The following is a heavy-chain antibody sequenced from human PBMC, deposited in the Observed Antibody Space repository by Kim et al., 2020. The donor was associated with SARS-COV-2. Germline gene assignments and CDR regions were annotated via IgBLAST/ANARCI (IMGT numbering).Heavy chain of an antibody. Sequence: ASVKVSCKASGYTFTGYYMHWVRQAPGQGLEWMGRINPNSGGTNYAQKFQGRVTMTRDTSISTAYMELSRLRSDDTAVYYCARGGTYCTNGVCYTWGGSGVPGVWGQGTTVTVSS. CDR2: INPNSGGT. D-gene: IGHD2-8*01. J-gene: IGHJ6*02. CDR1: GYTFTGYY. CDR3: ARGGTYCTNGVCYTWGGSGVPGV. V-gene: IGHV1-2*06.